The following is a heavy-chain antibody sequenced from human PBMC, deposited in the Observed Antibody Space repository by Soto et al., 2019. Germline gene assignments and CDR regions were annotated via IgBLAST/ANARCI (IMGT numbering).Heavy chain of an antibody. CDR2: INDSGNI. J-gene: IGHJ6*03. Sequence: QVQLQQWGAGLLKPSETLSLTCAVYGGSLSGYQWTWIRQTPGKGLEWIGEINDSGNINYNPSLKSRVTLLLDTPRKQLSLKLSSVTAADSAVYYCARGLILWFGELSRRGGYYYDMDVWGKGNTVTVSS. CDR1: GGSLSGYQ. CDR3: ARGLILWFGELSRRGGYYYDMDV. D-gene: IGHD3-10*01. V-gene: IGHV4-34*01.